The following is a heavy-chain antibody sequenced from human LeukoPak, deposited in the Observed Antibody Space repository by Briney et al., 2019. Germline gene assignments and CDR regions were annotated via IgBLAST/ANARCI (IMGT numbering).Heavy chain of an antibody. CDR1: GFTVSGTH. CDR2: MYTGGTT. J-gene: IGHJ5*02. V-gene: IGHV3-53*01. CDR3: AKDEVTSGGGLSS. Sequence: GGSLRLSCAASGFTVSGTHMSWVRQAPGKGLEWVSAMYTGGTTYYADSVKGRFTISRDNSKNTLYLHMNSLRAEDTAVYYCAKDEVTSGGGLSSWGQGTLVTVSS. D-gene: IGHD2-21*02.